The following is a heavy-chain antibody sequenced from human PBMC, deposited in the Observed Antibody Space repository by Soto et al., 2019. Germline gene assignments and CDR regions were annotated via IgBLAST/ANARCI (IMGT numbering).Heavy chain of an antibody. Sequence: GESLKISCKGSGYSFTSYWIGWVRQMPGKGLEWMGIIYPHDSDTRYSPSFRGQVTISADKSINTAYLQWTSLKASDTAIYFCARPTDYHYGMQVWGQGTTVTVSS. J-gene: IGHJ6*02. CDR3: ARPTDYHYGMQV. V-gene: IGHV5-51*01. D-gene: IGHD4-17*01. CDR1: GYSFTSYW. CDR2: IYPHDSDT.